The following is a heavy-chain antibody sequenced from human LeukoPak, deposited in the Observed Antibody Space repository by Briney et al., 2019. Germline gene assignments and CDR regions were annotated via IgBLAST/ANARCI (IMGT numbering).Heavy chain of an antibody. Sequence: ASVKVSCKASGYTFTSYAMHWVRQAPGQRLEWMGWINAGNGNTKYSQKFQGRVTITRDTSASTAYMELSSLRSEDTAVYYCASFYSSGPILNHNINAFDIWGQGTMVTVSS. CDR3: ASFYSSGPILNHNINAFDI. V-gene: IGHV1-3*01. CDR1: GYTFTSYA. J-gene: IGHJ3*02. D-gene: IGHD6-19*01. CDR2: INAGNGNT.